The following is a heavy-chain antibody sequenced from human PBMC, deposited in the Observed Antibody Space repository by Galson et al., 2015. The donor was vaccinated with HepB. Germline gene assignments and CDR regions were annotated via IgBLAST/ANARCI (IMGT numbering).Heavy chain of an antibody. D-gene: IGHD4-23*01. CDR1: GFTFSSYA. V-gene: IGHV3-23*01. Sequence: SLRLSCEASGFTFSSYAMRWVRQAPGKGLEWVSGFTSGGDNTNYADSLKGRFTISRDNSKSMLYLQMNSLRAEDTAVYFCAKDWREGNGGSQSFDYWGQGTLVTVSS. J-gene: IGHJ4*02. CDR2: FTSGGDNT. CDR3: AKDWREGNGGSQSFDY.